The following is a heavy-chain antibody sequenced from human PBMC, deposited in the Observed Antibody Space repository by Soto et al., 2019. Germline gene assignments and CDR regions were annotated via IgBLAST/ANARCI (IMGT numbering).Heavy chain of an antibody. CDR2: IQYSGYS. Sequence: QVQLQESGPGLVKPSETLSLTCTVSGGSLTNYYCSWFRQPPGKGLEWIGYIQYSGYSAYNLSLKRRVTMSMDTSKTQFSPMVESVTATDTAVYYCARHGFGTLHGLVDVWGQGTTVIVSS. CDR3: ARHGFGTLHGLVDV. D-gene: IGHD3-10*01. V-gene: IGHV4-59*08. CDR1: GGSLTNYY. J-gene: IGHJ6*02.